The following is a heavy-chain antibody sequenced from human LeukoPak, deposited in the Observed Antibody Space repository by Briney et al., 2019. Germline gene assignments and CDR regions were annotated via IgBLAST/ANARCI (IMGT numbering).Heavy chain of an antibody. CDR2: FDPEDGET. J-gene: IGHJ5*02. CDR1: GYTLTELS. CDR3: ATYRRDYYDSSGYYLAWFDP. V-gene: IGHV1-24*01. Sequence: ASVKVSCKVSGYTLTELSMHWVRQAPGKGLEWMGGFDPEDGETIYAQKFQGRVTMTEDTSTDTAYMELSSLRSEDTAVCYCATYRRDYYDSSGYYLAWFDPWGQGTLVTVSS. D-gene: IGHD3-22*01.